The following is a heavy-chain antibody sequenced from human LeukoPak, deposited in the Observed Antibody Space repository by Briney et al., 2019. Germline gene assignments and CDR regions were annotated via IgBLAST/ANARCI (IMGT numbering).Heavy chain of an antibody. CDR2: ISSSGSTI. V-gene: IGHV3-11*04. J-gene: IGHJ5*02. CDR3: ARDLATVTTTPWFDP. Sequence: PGGSLRLSCAAYGFTFSDYYMSWIRQAPGKGLEWVSYISSSGSTIYYADSVKGRFTISRDNAKNSLYLQMNSLRAEDTAVYYCARDLATVTTTPWFDPWGQGTLVTVSS. D-gene: IGHD4-17*01. CDR1: GFTFSDYY.